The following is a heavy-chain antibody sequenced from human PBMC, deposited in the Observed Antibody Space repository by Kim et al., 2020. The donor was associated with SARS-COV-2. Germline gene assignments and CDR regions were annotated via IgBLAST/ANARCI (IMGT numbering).Heavy chain of an antibody. V-gene: IGHV3-53*01. CDR3: ARVVVPAAIGYYFDY. D-gene: IGHD2-2*01. Sequence: DSVQGRITISRDNSKNTLYLQMNSLRAEDTAVYYCARVVVPAAIGYYFDYWGQGTLVTVSS. J-gene: IGHJ4*02.